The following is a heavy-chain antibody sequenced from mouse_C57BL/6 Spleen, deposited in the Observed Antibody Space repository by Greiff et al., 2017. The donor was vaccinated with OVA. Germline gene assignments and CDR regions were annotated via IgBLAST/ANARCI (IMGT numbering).Heavy chain of an antibody. CDR2: IYPGDGDT. V-gene: IGHV1-82*01. CDR3: ARGGWYFDV. Sequence: VQLHQSGPELVKPGASVKISCKASGYAFSSSWMNWVKQRPGKGLEWIGRIYPGDGDTNYNGKFKGKATLTADKSSSTAYMQLSSLTSEDSAVYFCARGGWYFDVWGTGTTVTVSS. CDR1: GYAFSSSW. J-gene: IGHJ1*03.